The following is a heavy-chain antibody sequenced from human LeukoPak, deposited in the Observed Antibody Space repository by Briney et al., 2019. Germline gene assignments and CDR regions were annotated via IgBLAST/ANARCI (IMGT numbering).Heavy chain of an antibody. CDR3: AGTHKYSYYYYMDV. CDR1: GGSISSYY. Sequence: SETLSLTRSVSGGSISSYYWSWIRQPPGKGLEWIGYIYNSGSTNYNPSLKSRVTISADTSKNQFALKLSSVTAADTAVYYCAGTHKYSYYYYMDVWGKGTTVTISS. V-gene: IGHV4-59*01. CDR2: IYNSGST. J-gene: IGHJ6*03.